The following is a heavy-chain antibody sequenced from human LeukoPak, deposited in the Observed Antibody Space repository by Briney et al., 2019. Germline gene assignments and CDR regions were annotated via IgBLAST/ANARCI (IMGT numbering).Heavy chain of an antibody. D-gene: IGHD4-11*01. Sequence: GGSLRPSCAASGFTFSSYEMNWVRQTPGKGLEWVSYISSSGGTIYYADSVKGRFTISRDNAKNSLYLQMNSLRAEDTAVYYCARTIYSDYSPTFDYWGQGTLVTVSS. CDR2: ISSSGGTI. V-gene: IGHV3-48*03. J-gene: IGHJ4*02. CDR1: GFTFSSYE. CDR3: ARTIYSDYSPTFDY.